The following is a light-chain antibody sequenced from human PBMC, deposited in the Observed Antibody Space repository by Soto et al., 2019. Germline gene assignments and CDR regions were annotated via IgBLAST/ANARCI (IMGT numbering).Light chain of an antibody. J-gene: IGKJ4*01. V-gene: IGKV3-20*01. CDR1: QSVGSNS. CDR2: GAS. Sequence: EFVWTQSPGTLSLSPGERATLSCRASQSVGSNSLAWYQQKPGQAPRILIYGASTRATGIPDRFSGSGSGTDFTLTISRLEPEDFAVYYCQQYGSSPPLTFGGGTKVEIK. CDR3: QQYGSSPPLT.